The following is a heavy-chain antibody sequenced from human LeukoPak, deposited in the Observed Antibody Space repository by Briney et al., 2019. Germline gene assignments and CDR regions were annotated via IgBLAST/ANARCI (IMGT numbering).Heavy chain of an antibody. CDR2: FYHSGST. CDR1: GGSISSGGYS. CDR3: ASTRKECSGGSCYSFGYFDY. V-gene: IGHV4-30-2*05. Sequence: PSETLSLTCAASGGSISSGGYSWSWIRQPPGKGLEWIGYFYHSGSTYYNPSLKSRVTISVDTSKNQFSLKLSSVTAADTAVYYCASTRKECSGGSCYSFGYFDYWGQGTLVTVSS. J-gene: IGHJ4*02. D-gene: IGHD2-15*01.